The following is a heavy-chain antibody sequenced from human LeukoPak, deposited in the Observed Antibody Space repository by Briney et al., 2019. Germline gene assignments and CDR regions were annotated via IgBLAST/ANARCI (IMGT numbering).Heavy chain of an antibody. CDR2: IWYDGSNK. V-gene: IGHV3-33*06. Sequence: GRSLRLSCAASGFTFSSYGMHWVRQAPGKGLEWVAVIWYDGSNKYYADSVKGRFTISRDNSKNTLYLQMNSLRAEDTAVYYCAKGPFHYMDVWGKGTTVTVSS. CDR1: GFTFSSYG. CDR3: AKGPFHYMDV. J-gene: IGHJ6*03.